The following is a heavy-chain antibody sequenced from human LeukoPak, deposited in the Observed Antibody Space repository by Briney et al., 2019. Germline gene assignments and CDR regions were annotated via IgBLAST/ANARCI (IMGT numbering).Heavy chain of an antibody. J-gene: IGHJ6*02. CDR3: AATTVTDYYYYGMDV. V-gene: IGHV1-58*02. Sequence: SVKVSCKASGFTFTSSAMQWVRQARGQRLEWIGWIVVGSGNTNYAQKFQERVTITRDMSTSTAYMELSSLRSEDTAVYYCAATTVTDYYYYGMDVWGQGTTVTVS. D-gene: IGHD4-17*01. CDR1: GFTFTSSA. CDR2: IVVGSGNT.